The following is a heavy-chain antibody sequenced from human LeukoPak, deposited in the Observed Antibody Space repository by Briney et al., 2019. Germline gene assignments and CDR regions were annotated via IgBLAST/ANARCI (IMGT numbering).Heavy chain of an antibody. D-gene: IGHD3-22*01. CDR1: GYTFTSYG. J-gene: IGHJ3*02. V-gene: IGHV1-18*01. Sequence: GASVNVSCKASGYTFTSYGISWVRQAPGQGLEWMGWISAYNGNTNYAQKLQGRVTMTTDTSTSTAYMELRSLRSDDTAVYYCARAGLMTYYYDSSEHAFDIWGQGTMVTVSS. CDR2: ISAYNGNT. CDR3: ARAGLMTYYYDSSEHAFDI.